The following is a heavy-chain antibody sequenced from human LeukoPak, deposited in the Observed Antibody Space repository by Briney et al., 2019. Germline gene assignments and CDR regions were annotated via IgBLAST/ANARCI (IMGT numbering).Heavy chain of an antibody. J-gene: IGHJ5*02. D-gene: IGHD3-9*01. V-gene: IGHV1-18*01. CDR3: VKDWNILTGRNCFDP. Sequence: SCAASGFTFSSYGISWVRQAPGQGLEWMGWVTSYNGDTNYAQKFQGRVTMSADTATSTAYMELRSLRFDDTAIYYCVKDWNILTGRNCFDPWGQGTLVTVSS. CDR2: VTSYNGDT. CDR1: GFTFSSYG.